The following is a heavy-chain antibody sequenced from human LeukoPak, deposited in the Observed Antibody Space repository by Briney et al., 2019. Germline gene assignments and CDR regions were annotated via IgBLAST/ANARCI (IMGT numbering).Heavy chain of an antibody. J-gene: IGHJ4*02. CDR3: ARDVHTHGSGSFLY. V-gene: IGHV4-4*07. D-gene: IGHD3-10*01. CDR2: IYSSGST. CDR1: GGSISSYY. Sequence: SETLSLTCTVSGGSISSYYWTWIRQPAGQGLEWIGRIYSSGSTNYNPSLKSRVTMSVDTSKNQFSLKLSSVTAADTAVYYCARDVHTHGSGSFLYWGQGTLVSVSS.